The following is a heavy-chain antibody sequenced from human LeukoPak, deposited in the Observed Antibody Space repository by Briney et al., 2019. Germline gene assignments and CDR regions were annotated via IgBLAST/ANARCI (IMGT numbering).Heavy chain of an antibody. CDR3: ARARVVGATTPFDY. V-gene: IGHV4-61*02. CDR2: IYTSGGT. J-gene: IGHJ4*02. CDR1: GGSIISGSYY. Sequence: SETLSLTCTVSGGSIISGSYYWSWIRQPGGKGLEWIGRIYTSGGTNYNPSLKSRVTISVDTSKNQFSLNLSSVTAADTAVYYCARARVVGATTPFDYWGQGTLVTVSS. D-gene: IGHD1-26*01.